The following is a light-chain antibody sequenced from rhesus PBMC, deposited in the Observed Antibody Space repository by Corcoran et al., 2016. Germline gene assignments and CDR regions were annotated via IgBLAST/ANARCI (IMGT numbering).Light chain of an antibody. Sequence: DIQMTQSPSSLSASVGDTVTITCRASQGISSYLNWFQQKPGKAPKLLIYAASSLASGVPSRFSGSGSGTDFTFNISSLQPEDFAVYYCLQHNSYPWTFGQGTKVEIK. J-gene: IGKJ1*01. CDR1: QGISSY. CDR3: LQHNSYPWT. V-gene: IGKV1-28*03. CDR2: AAS.